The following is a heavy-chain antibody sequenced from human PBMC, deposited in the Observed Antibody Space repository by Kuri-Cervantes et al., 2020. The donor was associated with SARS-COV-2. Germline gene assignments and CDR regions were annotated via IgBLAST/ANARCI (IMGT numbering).Heavy chain of an antibody. J-gene: IGHJ6*03. CDR3: ARAYGFLRYIYYMDV. CDR1: GYSIRSGYY. D-gene: IGHD4-17*01. V-gene: IGHV4-38-2*02. Sequence: GSLRLSCTVSGYSIRSGYYWGWIRQSPGKGLEWIGEVNHRGSTNYNPSLKSRVTISVDTSSKQFSLHLSSVTAADTAVYYCARAYGFLRYIYYMDVWGRGTTVTVSS. CDR2: VNHRGST.